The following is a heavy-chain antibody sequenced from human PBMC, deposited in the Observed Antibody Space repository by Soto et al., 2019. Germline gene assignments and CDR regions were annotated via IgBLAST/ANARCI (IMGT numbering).Heavy chain of an antibody. CDR2: IYHSGTT. Sequence: QVHLQESGPRLVKPSGTLSLTCAVSGGSITTNWWSWVRQPPGKGLEWIGEIYHSGTTNYNPSLRGRVTISVDKYNQQFSLNLNSVTAADSAIYYCARHIAVPRTRGFDYWGQGNLVTVSS. J-gene: IGHJ4*02. CDR3: ARHIAVPRTRGFDY. V-gene: IGHV4-4*02. D-gene: IGHD6-19*01. CDR1: GGSITTNW.